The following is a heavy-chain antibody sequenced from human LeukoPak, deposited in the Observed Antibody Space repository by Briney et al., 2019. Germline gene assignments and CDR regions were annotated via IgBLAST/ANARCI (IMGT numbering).Heavy chain of an antibody. Sequence: ASVKASCKASGSTFTSYYMHCVRHPPGHWLEWMGIINPRGGSTSYAQKFQGRVTMTRDTSTSTVYMELSSLRSEDTAVYYCARVGDGGNVANFDYWGQGTLVTVSS. CDR2: INPRGGST. V-gene: IGHV1-46*01. J-gene: IGHJ4*02. CDR3: ARVGDGGNVANFDY. D-gene: IGHD4-23*01. CDR1: GSTFTSYY.